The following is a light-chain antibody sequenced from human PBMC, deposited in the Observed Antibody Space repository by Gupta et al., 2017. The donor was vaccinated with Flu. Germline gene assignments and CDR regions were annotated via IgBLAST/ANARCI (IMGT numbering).Light chain of an antibody. V-gene: IGLV3-21*02. CDR3: QVWDSSSDPWE. CDR2: DDD. CDR1: KIGSKS. J-gene: IGLJ3*02. Sequence: SSVLTQPPSVSVAPGQTASITCGGNKIGSKSVHWYQQKPGQAPVLVVHDDDDRPPGIPERFSGSNSGNTATLTISRVEAGDEADYYCQVWDSSSDPWEFGGGTKLTVL.